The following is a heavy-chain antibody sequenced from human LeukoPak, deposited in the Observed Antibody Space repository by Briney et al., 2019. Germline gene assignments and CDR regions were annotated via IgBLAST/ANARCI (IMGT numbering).Heavy chain of an antibody. D-gene: IGHD6-13*01. Sequence: PGGSLRLSCAASGFTFSGYGIYWVRQAPGKGLEWVANIKQDGSEKYYVDSVKGRFTISRDNAKNSLYLQMNSLRAEDTAVYYCARDLYSSAAGLDYWGQGTLVTVSS. CDR3: ARDLYSSAAGLDY. CDR1: GFTFSGYG. CDR2: IKQDGSEK. V-gene: IGHV3-7*03. J-gene: IGHJ4*02.